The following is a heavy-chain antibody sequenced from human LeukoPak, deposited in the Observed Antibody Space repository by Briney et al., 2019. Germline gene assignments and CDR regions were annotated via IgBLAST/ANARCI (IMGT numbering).Heavy chain of an antibody. D-gene: IGHD3-10*01. V-gene: IGHV4-59*01. CDR2: IFYSGST. CDR1: GDSIGSYY. CDR3: ARGRARDGSFPWLDS. J-gene: IGHJ5*01. Sequence: PETLSLTFSVSGDSIGSYYWTWIRQSAGKGLEWIGYIFYSGSTNYSPSLKSRVTISVDTSNNQFSLQLRSVTAADTAIYYCARGRARDGSFPWLDSWGQGTLVRVSS.